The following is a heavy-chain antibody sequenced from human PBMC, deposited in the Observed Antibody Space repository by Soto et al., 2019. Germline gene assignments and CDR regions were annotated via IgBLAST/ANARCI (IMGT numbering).Heavy chain of an antibody. D-gene: IGHD4-17*01. J-gene: IGHJ3*02. CDR2: IKHNGST. CDR3: ARYGDENAFDI. V-gene: IGHV4-34*01. CDR1: GGSFSGYY. Sequence: KPSATLSLTCAVYGGSFSGYYWSWIRQPPGKGLEWIGEIKHNGSTNYNPSFKSRVTISVDTSKNQFSLKLSSVTAADTAVYYCARYGDENAFDIWGQGTMVTVSS.